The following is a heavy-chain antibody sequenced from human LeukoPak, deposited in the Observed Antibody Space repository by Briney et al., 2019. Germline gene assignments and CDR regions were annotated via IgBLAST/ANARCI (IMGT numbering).Heavy chain of an antibody. CDR1: GGSISSYY. CDR3: ARLRMTTGTTFDY. CDR2: IYYSGST. D-gene: IGHD1-1*01. J-gene: IGHJ4*02. Sequence: SETLSLTCTVSGGSISSYYWSWIRQPPGKGLEWIGYIYYSGSTNYNPSLKSRVTISVDTSKNQFSPKLSSVTAADTAVYYCARLRMTTGTTFDYWGQGTLVTVSS. V-gene: IGHV4-59*08.